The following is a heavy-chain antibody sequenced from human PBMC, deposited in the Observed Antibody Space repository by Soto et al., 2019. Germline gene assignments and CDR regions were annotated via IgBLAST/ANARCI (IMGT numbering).Heavy chain of an antibody. CDR3: ASMVRGVIITTYGMDV. D-gene: IGHD3-10*01. Sequence: GGSLRLSCAASGFTFSSYWMHWVRQVPGEGLVWVSRINSDGSNTNYADSVKGRFTISRDNAKNTLYLQMNSLRAEDTAVYYCASMVRGVIITTYGMDVWGQGTTVTVSS. V-gene: IGHV3-74*01. CDR2: INSDGSNT. CDR1: GFTFSSYW. J-gene: IGHJ6*02.